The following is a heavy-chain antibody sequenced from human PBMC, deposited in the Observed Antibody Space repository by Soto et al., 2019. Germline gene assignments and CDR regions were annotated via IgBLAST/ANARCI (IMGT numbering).Heavy chain of an antibody. CDR1: GASMSEYF. D-gene: IGHD3-10*01. V-gene: IGHV4-59*01. CDR2: IYYLGST. J-gene: IGHJ4*02. Sequence: SETLSLTCTVSGASMSEYFWSWIRQAPGKGLEWIGYIYYLGSTDYNPSLKSRVTISVDTSKRQFSLRLTSVTAADTAVYYCARDGYDGSGSPYPAFWGPGTQVTVSS. CDR3: ARDGYDGSGSPYPAF.